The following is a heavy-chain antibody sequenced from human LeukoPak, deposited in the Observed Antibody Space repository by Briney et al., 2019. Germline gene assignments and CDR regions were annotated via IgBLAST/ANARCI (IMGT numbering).Heavy chain of an antibody. CDR1: GFTFDDYA. CDR3: ARDPYSGRYGDYYYYYMDV. V-gene: IGHV3-9*01. CDR2: ISWNSGSI. Sequence: GRSLRLSCAASGFTFDDYAMHWVRQAPGKGLEWVSGISWNSGSIGYADSVKGRFTISRDNAKNSLYLQINSLRAEDTAVYYCARDPYSGRYGDYYYYYMDVWGKGTTVTISS. D-gene: IGHD1-26*01. J-gene: IGHJ6*03.